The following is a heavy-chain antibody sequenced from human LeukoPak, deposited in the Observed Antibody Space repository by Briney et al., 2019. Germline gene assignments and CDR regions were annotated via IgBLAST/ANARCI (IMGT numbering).Heavy chain of an antibody. D-gene: IGHD5-18*01. CDR1: GFTFSSYW. V-gene: IGHV3-74*01. Sequence: PGGSLRLSCAASGFTFSSYWMHWVRQAPGKGLVWVSRIKSDGSTTTYADSVKGRFTISRDNAKNTLYLQMNSLRAEDTAGDYCAGVVDTHFDYWGQGTLVTVSS. CDR3: AGVVDTHFDY. J-gene: IGHJ4*02. CDR2: IKSDGSTT.